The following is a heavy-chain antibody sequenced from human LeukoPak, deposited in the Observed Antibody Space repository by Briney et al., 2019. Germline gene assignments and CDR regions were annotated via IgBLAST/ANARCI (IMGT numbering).Heavy chain of an antibody. CDR3: ARDRDPGYNDSSGYRRVNAFDI. CDR1: GFTFSSYE. CDR2: ISSSGRTI. J-gene: IGHJ3*02. V-gene: IGHV3-48*03. Sequence: HPGGSLRLSCAASGFTFSSYEMNWVRQAPGKGLEWVSYISSSGRTIYYADSVKGRFTISRDNAKNSLYLQMNSLRAEDTAVYYCARDRDPGYNDSSGYRRVNAFDIWGQGTMVTVSS. D-gene: IGHD3-22*01.